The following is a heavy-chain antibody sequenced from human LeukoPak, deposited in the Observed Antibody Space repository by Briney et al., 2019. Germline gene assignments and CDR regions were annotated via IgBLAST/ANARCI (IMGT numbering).Heavy chain of an antibody. CDR2: ISDSGGRT. Sequence: GGSLRLSCAASGFTFSSYAMSWVRQVPGKGLEWVSGISDSGGRTYYADSVKGRFTISRDNSKNTLYLEMNSLGAEDTAVYYCARGDNGMDVWGQGTTVTVSS. CDR3: ARGDNGMDV. V-gene: IGHV3-23*01. J-gene: IGHJ6*02. CDR1: GFTFSSYA. D-gene: IGHD2-21*01.